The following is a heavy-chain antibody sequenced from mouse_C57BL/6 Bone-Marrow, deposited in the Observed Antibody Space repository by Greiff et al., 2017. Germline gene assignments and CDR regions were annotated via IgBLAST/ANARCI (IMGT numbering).Heavy chain of an antibody. CDR2: IDPETGGT. D-gene: IGHD6-1*01. CDR3: NLVFAY. Sequence: VKLQESGVELVRPGASVTLSCKASGYTFTDYEMHWVKQTPVHGLEWIGAIDPETGGTAYNQKFKGKAILTADKSSSTAYMELRSLTSEDSAVYYCNLVFAYWGQGTLVTVSA. CDR1: GYTFTDYE. J-gene: IGHJ3*01. V-gene: IGHV1-15*01.